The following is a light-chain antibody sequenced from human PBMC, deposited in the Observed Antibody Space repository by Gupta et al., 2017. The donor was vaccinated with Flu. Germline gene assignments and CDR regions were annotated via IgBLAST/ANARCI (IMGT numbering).Light chain of an antibody. Sequence: SLGERATINCKSSQSVFYSSNNKNYLAWYQQKPGQPPKLLIYWASTRESGVPDRFSGSGSGADFTLTISSLQAEDVAVYYCQQYDGTPYTFGQGTKLEIK. CDR1: QSVFYSSNNKNY. V-gene: IGKV4-1*01. CDR2: WAS. J-gene: IGKJ2*01. CDR3: QQYDGTPYT.